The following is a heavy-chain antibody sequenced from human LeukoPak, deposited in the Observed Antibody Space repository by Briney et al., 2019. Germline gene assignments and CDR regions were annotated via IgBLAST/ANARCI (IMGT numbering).Heavy chain of an antibody. CDR2: ISGSGGST. D-gene: IGHD6-19*01. V-gene: IGHV3-23*01. CDR1: GFTFSSYA. CDR3: AKDQSSGWYYFDY. J-gene: IGHJ4*02. Sequence: GGSLRLSCAASGFTFSSYAMSWVRQAPGKGLEWVSGISGSGGSTYYADSVKGRFTISRDNSKNTLYLQMNSLRAEDTAVYYCAKDQSSGWYYFDYWGQGTLVTVSS.